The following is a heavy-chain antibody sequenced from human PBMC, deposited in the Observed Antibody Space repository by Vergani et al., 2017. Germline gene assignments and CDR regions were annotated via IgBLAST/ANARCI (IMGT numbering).Heavy chain of an antibody. CDR3: TRHRTTVVTDAFDI. Sequence: QAQLVESGGGVVQPGRSLRLSCAASGFSFNRYGMHWVRQAQGKGLEWVGIIWYDGRIKYYADSVKGRFTISRDNSKNTLYLQMTSLRVEDTAMYYCTRHRTTVVTDAFDIRGRGTMVTVSS. CDR1: GFSFNRYG. CDR2: IWYDGRIK. V-gene: IGHV3-33*01. D-gene: IGHD4-23*01. J-gene: IGHJ3*02.